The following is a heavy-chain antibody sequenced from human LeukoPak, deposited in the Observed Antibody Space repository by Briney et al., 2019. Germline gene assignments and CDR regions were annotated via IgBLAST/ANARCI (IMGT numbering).Heavy chain of an antibody. Sequence: SETLSLTCTVSGGSISSYYWSWIRQPPGKGLEWIGYISYSGINNYNPSLKSRVTISVDASKNHFSLKLTSVTAADTAVYYCARDVRRRDGYNYAEVWGQGTLVTVSS. CDR1: GGSISSYY. CDR2: ISYSGIN. CDR3: ARDVRRRDGYNYAEV. D-gene: IGHD5-24*01. V-gene: IGHV4-59*01. J-gene: IGHJ4*02.